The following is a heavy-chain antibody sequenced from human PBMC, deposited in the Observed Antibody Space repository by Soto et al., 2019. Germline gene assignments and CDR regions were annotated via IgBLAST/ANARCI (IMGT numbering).Heavy chain of an antibody. Sequence: QVQLQQWGAGLLKPSETLSLTCAVYGGSFSGYYWSWIRQPPGKGLEWMGEINHSGSTNYNPSLKSRVTLSVDTSKSPFAMKLSSVTAAATAVYYCASITMVRGDTPTPVAYYYYYMDVWGKGTTVTVSS. V-gene: IGHV4-34*01. CDR3: ASITMVRGDTPTPVAYYYYYMDV. CDR1: GGSFSGYY. CDR2: INHSGST. D-gene: IGHD3-10*01. J-gene: IGHJ6*03.